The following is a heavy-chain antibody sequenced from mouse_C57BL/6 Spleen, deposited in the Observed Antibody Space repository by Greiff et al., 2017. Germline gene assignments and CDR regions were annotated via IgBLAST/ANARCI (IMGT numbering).Heavy chain of an antibody. CDR3: ARGSTARATYFDY. CDR1: GYAFTNYL. Sequence: QVQLKESGAELVRPGTSVKVSCKASGYAFTNYLIEWVKQRPGQGLEWIGVINPGSGGTNYNEKFKGKATLTADKSSSTAYMQLSSLTSEDSAVYFCARGSTARATYFDYWGQGTTLTVSS. J-gene: IGHJ2*01. D-gene: IGHD3-2*01. CDR2: INPGSGGT. V-gene: IGHV1-54*01.